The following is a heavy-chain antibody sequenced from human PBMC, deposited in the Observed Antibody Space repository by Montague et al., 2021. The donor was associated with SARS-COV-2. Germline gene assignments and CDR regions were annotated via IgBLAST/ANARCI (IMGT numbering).Heavy chain of an antibody. CDR3: ARDPSRQPLLYPIGDYYYGMDV. Sequence: SETLSLTCTVSGGSISSSSYYRGWIRQAPGKGLEWIGSIYYSGSTYYNPSLKSRVTISVDTSKNQFSLKLSSVTAADTAVYYCARDPSRQPLLYPIGDYYYGMDVWGQGTTVTVSS. D-gene: IGHD2-2*02. CDR1: GGSISSSSYY. V-gene: IGHV4-39*07. J-gene: IGHJ6*02. CDR2: IYYSGST.